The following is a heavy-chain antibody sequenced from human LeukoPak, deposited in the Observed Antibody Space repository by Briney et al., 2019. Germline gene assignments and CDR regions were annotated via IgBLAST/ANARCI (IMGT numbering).Heavy chain of an antibody. CDR1: GYTFTNYG. V-gene: IGHV1-18*01. CDR2: INAYSGNT. CDR3: ARELGGSGSVFGY. D-gene: IGHD3-10*01. Sequence: ASVKVSCKASGYTFTNYGLSWVRQAPGQGLELMGWINAYSGNTNYAQNFQGRVTMTTDTSTSTVYMEVRNLRSDDTAVYYCARELGGSGSVFGYWGQGTLVTVSS. J-gene: IGHJ4*02.